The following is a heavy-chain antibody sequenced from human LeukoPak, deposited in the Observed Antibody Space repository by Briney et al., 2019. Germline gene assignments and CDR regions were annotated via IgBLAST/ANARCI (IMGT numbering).Heavy chain of an antibody. CDR1: GFTFSDYW. CDR2: INTDTRGT. V-gene: IGHV3-74*01. D-gene: IGHD3-9*01. Sequence: RGSLRLSCAASGFTFSDYWMHWVRQAPGKGLVWVSIINTDTRGTYYADSVKGRFTISRDNAKNSLYLQMNSLRAEDTAVYYCARDHFEPGVILDYWGQGNLVTVSA. J-gene: IGHJ4*02. CDR3: ARDHFEPGVILDY.